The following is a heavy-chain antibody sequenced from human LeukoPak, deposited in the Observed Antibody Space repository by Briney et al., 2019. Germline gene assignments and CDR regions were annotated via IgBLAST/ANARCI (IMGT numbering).Heavy chain of an antibody. CDR1: GYTFTGYY. J-gene: IGHJ4*02. D-gene: IGHD3-10*01. Sequence: ASVKVSCKTSGYTFTGYYMHWVRQAPGQGLEWMGWINPNSGGTNYAQKFQGRVTMTRDTSISTAYMELSRLRSDDTAVYYCARDRSLLWFGELPLFDYWGQGTLVTVSS. CDR2: INPNSGGT. CDR3: ARDRSLLWFGELPLFDY. V-gene: IGHV1-2*02.